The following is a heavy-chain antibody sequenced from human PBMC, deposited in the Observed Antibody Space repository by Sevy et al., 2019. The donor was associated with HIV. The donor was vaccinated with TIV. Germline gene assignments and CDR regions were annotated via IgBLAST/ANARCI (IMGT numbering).Heavy chain of an antibody. CDR3: ARGTAGNDNWFDP. J-gene: IGHJ5*02. D-gene: IGHD1-1*01. Sequence: SETLSLTCAVSGDSISSGNYYWSWIRQPAGKGLEWIGRVYTSGSTSYNPSLKSRVTMSVDTSKNRFSLELSSVTAADTAIYYCARGTAGNDNWFDPWGQGTLVTVSS. V-gene: IGHV4-61*02. CDR2: VYTSGST. CDR1: GDSISSGNYY.